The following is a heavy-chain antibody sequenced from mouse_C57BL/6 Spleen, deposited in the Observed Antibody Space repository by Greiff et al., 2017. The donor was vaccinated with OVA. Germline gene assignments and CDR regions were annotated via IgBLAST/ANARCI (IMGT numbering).Heavy chain of an antibody. CDR2: ISGGGGNT. CDR1: GFTFSSYT. Sequence: EVMLVESGGGLVKPGGSLKLSCAASGFTFSSYTMSWVRQTPEKRLEWVATISGGGGNTYYPDSVKGRFTISRDNAKNTLYLQMSSLRSEDTALYYCARPQLGRDWYFDVWGTGTTVTVSS. CDR3: ARPQLGRDWYFDV. D-gene: IGHD4-1*02. V-gene: IGHV5-9*01. J-gene: IGHJ1*03.